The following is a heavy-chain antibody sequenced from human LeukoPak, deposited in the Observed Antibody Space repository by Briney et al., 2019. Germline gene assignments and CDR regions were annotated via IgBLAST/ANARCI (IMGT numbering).Heavy chain of an antibody. V-gene: IGHV3-23*01. Sequence: GGSVRLSCAASGFTYNNYAMSWVRQAPGKGLEWLSTISSNGGSTYYADSVRGRFTISRVNSKNTLSLQMNSLRAEDTAVYYCAKVGSVVIPATAGGHYWGQGTLVTVSS. CDR3: AKVGSVVIPATAGGHY. CDR1: GFTYNNYA. CDR2: ISSNGGST. J-gene: IGHJ4*02. D-gene: IGHD2-2*01.